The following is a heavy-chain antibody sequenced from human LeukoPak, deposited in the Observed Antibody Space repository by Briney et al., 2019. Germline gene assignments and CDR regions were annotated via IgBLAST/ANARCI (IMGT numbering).Heavy chain of an antibody. V-gene: IGHV3-23*01. J-gene: IGHJ3*02. D-gene: IGHD4-23*01. Sequence: GGSLRLSCAASGFTFSSYAMSWVRQAPGKGLEWVSAISGSGGSTYYADSVKGRFTISRDDSKNTLYLQMNSLRAEDTAVYYCANLVGGGGNSVRGLAFDIWGQGTKVSVSS. CDR2: ISGSGGST. CDR1: GFTFSSYA. CDR3: ANLVGGGGNSVRGLAFDI.